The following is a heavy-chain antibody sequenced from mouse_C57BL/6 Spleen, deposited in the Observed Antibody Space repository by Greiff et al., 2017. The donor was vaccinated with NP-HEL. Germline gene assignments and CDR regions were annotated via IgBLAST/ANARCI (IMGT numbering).Heavy chain of an antibody. J-gene: IGHJ3*01. CDR1: GFNIKDDY. Sequence: VQLQQSGAELVRPGASVKLSCTASGFNIKDDYMHWVKQRPEQGLEWIGWIDPENGDTEYASKFQGKATITADTSSNTAYLQLSSLTSEDTAVYYCTTGYYSKGTWFAFWGQGTLVTVSA. CDR2: IDPENGDT. CDR3: TTGYYSKGTWFAF. D-gene: IGHD2-5*01. V-gene: IGHV14-4*01.